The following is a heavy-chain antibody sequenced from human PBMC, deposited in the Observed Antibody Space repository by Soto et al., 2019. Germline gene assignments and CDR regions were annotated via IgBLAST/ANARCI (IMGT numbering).Heavy chain of an antibody. CDR3: TTRAFSSTTNSSFSQIY. CDR1: GFTFSNAW. Sequence: GGSLRLSCAASGFTFSNAWMTWVRQAPGKGLEWVGRLKSKTNGGTTDYAAPVKGRFTISRDDAKNTLYLQMNSLKTEDTALYFCTTRAFSSTTNSSFSQIYRGQGIPVSVS. V-gene: IGHV3-15*01. CDR2: LKSKTNGGTT. J-gene: IGHJ4*02. D-gene: IGHD2-2*01.